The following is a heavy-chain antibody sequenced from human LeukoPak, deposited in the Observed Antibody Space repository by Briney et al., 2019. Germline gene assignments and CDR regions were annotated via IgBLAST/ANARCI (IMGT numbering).Heavy chain of an antibody. CDR2: IYSSGST. CDR3: AKSGGYGLIDY. V-gene: IGHV4-39*01. D-gene: IGHD1-26*01. CDR1: GVSIRSYY. Sequence: SETLSLTCTVSGVSIRSYYWGWIRQPPGKGLEWIGSIYSSGSTYYNASLQSRVTISIETSKNQISLRLNSVTAADTAMYYCAKSGGYGLIDYWGQGTLVTVSS. J-gene: IGHJ4*02.